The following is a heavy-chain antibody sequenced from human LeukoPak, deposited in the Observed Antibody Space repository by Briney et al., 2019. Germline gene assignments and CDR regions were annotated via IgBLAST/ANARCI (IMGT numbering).Heavy chain of an antibody. CDR1: GGSINSGKYY. CDR2: IYYNGNT. CDR3: ARLDASLTPGLGSYPDI. J-gene: IGHJ4*02. D-gene: IGHD3-10*01. Sequence: SETLSLTCTVSGGSINSGKYYWGWIRQPPEKGLEWIGSIYYNGNTYYDPSLKSRVTISLDASKVQFSLKLTSMTAADTAVYSCARLDASLTPGLGSYPDIWGQGMLATVSS. V-gene: IGHV4-39*01.